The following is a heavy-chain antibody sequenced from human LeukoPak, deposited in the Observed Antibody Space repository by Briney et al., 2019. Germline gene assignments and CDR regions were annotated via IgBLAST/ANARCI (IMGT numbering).Heavy chain of an antibody. CDR1: GFTFSSYW. V-gene: IGHV3-7*01. J-gene: IGHJ4*02. D-gene: IGHD3-10*01. Sequence: PGGSLRLSCAASGFTFSSYWMSWVRQAPGKGLEWVANIKQDGSEKYYVDSVKGRFTISRDNAKNSLYLQMNSLRAEDTAVYYCARDFYYGSGISYFDYWGQGTLVTVSS. CDR2: IKQDGSEK. CDR3: ARDFYYGSGISYFDY.